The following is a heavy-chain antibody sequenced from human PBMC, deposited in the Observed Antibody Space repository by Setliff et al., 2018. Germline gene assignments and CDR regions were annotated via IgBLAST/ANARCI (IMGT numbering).Heavy chain of an antibody. CDR3: ARDNTIVGATDY. V-gene: IGHV4-59*10. CDR2: LHTSGTT. D-gene: IGHD1-26*01. Sequence: PSETLSLTCAVYGGSYSNYYWSWIRQPAGEGLEWIGRLHTSGTTVYNPSLKGRVTISADTSTNHFSLKLTSVTAADTAVYYCARDNTIVGATDYWGQGALVTVSS. J-gene: IGHJ4*02. CDR1: GGSYSNYY.